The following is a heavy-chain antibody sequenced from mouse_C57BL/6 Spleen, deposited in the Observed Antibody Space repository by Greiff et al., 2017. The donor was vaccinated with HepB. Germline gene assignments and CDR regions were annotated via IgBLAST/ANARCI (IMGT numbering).Heavy chain of an antibody. D-gene: IGHD2-4*01. Sequence: EVKLMESGPELVKPGASVKISCKASGYSFTDYNMNWVKQSNGKSLEWIGVINPNYGTTSYNQKFKGKATLTVDQSSSTAYMQLNSLTSEDSAVYYCAFYYDYEGFAYWGQGTLVTVSA. CDR2: INPNYGTT. CDR1: GYSFTDYN. J-gene: IGHJ3*01. CDR3: AFYYDYEGFAY. V-gene: IGHV1-39*01.